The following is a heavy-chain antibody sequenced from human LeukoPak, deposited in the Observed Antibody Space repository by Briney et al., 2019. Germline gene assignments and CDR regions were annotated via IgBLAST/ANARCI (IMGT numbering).Heavy chain of an antibody. CDR3: ARGKGSSSYNRFTWFDP. Sequence: SETLSLTCAVYGGSFSGYYWVWLRQPPGKGLEGMGKINHSGSTNYNPSLKSRVTISVDTSKNQFPLNLSSVPPAHTPVYYCARGKGSSSYNRFTWFDPWGQGTLVTVSS. J-gene: IGHJ5*02. D-gene: IGHD6-13*01. V-gene: IGHV4-34*01. CDR2: INHSGST. CDR1: GGSFSGYY.